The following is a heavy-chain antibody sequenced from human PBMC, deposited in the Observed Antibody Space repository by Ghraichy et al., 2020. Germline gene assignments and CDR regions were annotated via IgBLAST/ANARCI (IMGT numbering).Heavy chain of an antibody. CDR2: ISYDGSNK. CDR1: GFTFSSYG. J-gene: IGHJ3*02. Sequence: GGSLRLSCAASGFTFSSYGMHWFRQAPGKGLEWVSVISYDGSNKYYADSVKGRFTISRDNSKNTLYLQMNSLRAEDTAVYYCAKVYGYSYGYHVFDIWGQGTMITVSS. CDR3: AKVYGYSYGYHVFDI. V-gene: IGHV3-30*18. D-gene: IGHD5-18*01.